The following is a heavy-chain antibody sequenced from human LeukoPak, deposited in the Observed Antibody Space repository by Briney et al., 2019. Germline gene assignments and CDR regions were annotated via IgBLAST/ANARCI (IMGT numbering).Heavy chain of an antibody. CDR3: ARSNQWELKLWYFDL. D-gene: IGHD1-26*01. CDR1: GFTFSSYG. Sequence: GGSLRLSCAASGFTFSSYGMHWVRQAPGKGLEWVAVISYDGSNKYYADSVKGRFTISRDNSKNTLYLQMNSLRAEDTAVYYCARSNQWELKLWYFDLWGRGTLVTVSS. CDR2: ISYDGSNK. V-gene: IGHV3-30*03. J-gene: IGHJ2*01.